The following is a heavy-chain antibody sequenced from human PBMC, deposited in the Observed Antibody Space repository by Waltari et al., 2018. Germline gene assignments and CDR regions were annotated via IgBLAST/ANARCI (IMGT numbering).Heavy chain of an antibody. V-gene: IGHV4-39*07. CDR3: AREVGGSSWSTTPRGDAFDI. J-gene: IGHJ3*02. D-gene: IGHD6-13*01. Sequence: QLQLRESGPGLLKPSETLSLTCSVSGDSIVRGYYYLGWIRQAPGKGLEWIGSIYLAGSTYYNPSLKSRLTISVDTSKNQFSLRLSSVTAADTAVYYCAREVGGSSWSTTPRGDAFDIWGQGTMVTVSS. CDR2: IYLAGST. CDR1: GDSIVRGYYY.